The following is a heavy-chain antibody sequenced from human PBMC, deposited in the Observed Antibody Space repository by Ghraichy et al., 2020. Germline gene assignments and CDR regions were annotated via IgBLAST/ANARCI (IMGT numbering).Heavy chain of an antibody. J-gene: IGHJ1*01. CDR3: AKDKTGIAAAGTFQH. CDR1: GFTFSSYA. Sequence: GGSLRLSCAASGFTFSSYAMSWVRQAPGKGLEWVSAIIGSGGSTYYADSVKGRFTISRDNSKNTLYLQMNSLRAEDTAVYYCAKDKTGIAAAGTFQHWGQGTLVTVSS. CDR2: IIGSGGST. D-gene: IGHD6-13*01. V-gene: IGHV3-23*01.